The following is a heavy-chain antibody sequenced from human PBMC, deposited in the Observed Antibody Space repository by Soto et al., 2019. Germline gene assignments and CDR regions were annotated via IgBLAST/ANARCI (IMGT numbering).Heavy chain of an antibody. CDR2: IFYSGST. V-gene: IGHV4-59*13. D-gene: IGHD1-7*01. Sequence: SETLSLTCTVSGGSISPYYWSWVRQPPGKGLEWIAFIFYSGSTNYNPSLKSRVTISVDTSKNQFSLKLSSVTAADTAVYYCAREGVITGTRYSYYGMDVWRQGTPVTVS. J-gene: IGHJ6*02. CDR1: GGSISPYY. CDR3: AREGVITGTRYSYYGMDV.